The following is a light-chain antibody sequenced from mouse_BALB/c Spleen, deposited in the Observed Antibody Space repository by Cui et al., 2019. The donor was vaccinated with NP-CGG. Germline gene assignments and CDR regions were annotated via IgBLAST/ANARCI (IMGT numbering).Light chain of an antibody. V-gene: IGLV1*01. CDR2: GTN. J-gene: IGLJ1*01. Sequence: QAVVTQESAPTTSPGETVTFTCRSSTGAVTTRNYANWVQEKPNHLFTGLIGGTNNRAPGVPARFSGSLIGDEAALTITGAQTEDEAIYFCALWYTNHWVFGRGTKLTVL. CDR1: TGAVTTRNY. CDR3: ALWYTNHWV.